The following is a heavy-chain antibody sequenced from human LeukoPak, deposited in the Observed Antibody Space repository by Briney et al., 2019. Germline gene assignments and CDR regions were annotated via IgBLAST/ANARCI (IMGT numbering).Heavy chain of an antibody. CDR1: GFIFSDYY. V-gene: IGHV3-11*04. Sequence: GGSLRLSCAASGFIFSDYYMNWIRQAPGKGLEWVSYISSSSSTIYYADSVKGRFTISRDNAKNSLYLQMNSLRAEDTAVYYCAMYYYDSSGYYWGQGTLVTVSS. CDR2: ISSSSSTI. CDR3: AMYYYDSSGYY. D-gene: IGHD3-22*01. J-gene: IGHJ4*02.